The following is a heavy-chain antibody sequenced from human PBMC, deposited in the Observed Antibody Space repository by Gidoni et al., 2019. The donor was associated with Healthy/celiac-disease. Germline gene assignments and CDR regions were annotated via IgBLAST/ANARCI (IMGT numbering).Heavy chain of an antibody. CDR2: IYYSGST. V-gene: IGHV4-39*01. Sequence: QLQLQESGPGLVKPSETLSLTCTVSGGSISSSSYYWGWIRQPPGKGLEWIGSIYYSGSTYYNPSLKSRVTISVDTSKNQFSLKLSSVTAADTAVYYCARGSDSGYDPDYWGQGTLVTVSS. D-gene: IGHD5-12*01. J-gene: IGHJ4*02. CDR1: GGSISSSSYY. CDR3: ARGSDSGYDPDY.